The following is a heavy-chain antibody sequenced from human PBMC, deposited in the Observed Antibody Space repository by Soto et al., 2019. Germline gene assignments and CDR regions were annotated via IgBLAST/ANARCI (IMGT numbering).Heavy chain of an antibody. V-gene: IGHV3-23*01. J-gene: IGHJ4*02. D-gene: IGHD1-1*01. CDR3: VKDLGAATTPWDH. CDR1: GFTFSNYA. Sequence: GGSLRLSCAASGFTFSNYAMGWVRQAPGKGLEWVSNINTNSFSIYYADSVRGRFTISRDNSKNTVYLQMNSLRAEDTAVYYCVKDLGAATTPWDHWGQGSRVTVSS. CDR2: INTNSFSI.